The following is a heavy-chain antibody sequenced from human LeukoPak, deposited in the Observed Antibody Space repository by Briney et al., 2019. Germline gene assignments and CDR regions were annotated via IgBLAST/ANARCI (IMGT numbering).Heavy chain of an antibody. V-gene: IGHV3-74*01. CDR3: ARGPNSNWSELDF. CDR1: GFSFSGHW. Sequence: GGSLRLSCTASGFSFSGHWMHWARQLPGKGLVWVSRISPTGSTTSYADSVKGRFTVSRDNAKNTLYLQVSNLRAEDTAVYYCARGPNSNWSELDFWGQGTLLTVSS. D-gene: IGHD6-6*01. J-gene: IGHJ4*02. CDR2: ISPTGSTT.